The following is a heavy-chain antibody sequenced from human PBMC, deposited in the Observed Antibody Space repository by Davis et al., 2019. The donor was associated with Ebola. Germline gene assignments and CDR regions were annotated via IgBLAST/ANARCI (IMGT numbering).Heavy chain of an antibody. D-gene: IGHD4-17*01. Sequence: GESLKISCAASGFTFSDYYMSWIRQAPGKGLEWVSYISSSSSYTNYADSVKGRFTISRDNAKNSLYLQMNSLRAEDTAVYFCAKDATVTLDYWGQGTLVTVSS. CDR1: GFTFSDYY. V-gene: IGHV3-11*06. CDR3: AKDATVTLDY. CDR2: ISSSSSYT. J-gene: IGHJ4*02.